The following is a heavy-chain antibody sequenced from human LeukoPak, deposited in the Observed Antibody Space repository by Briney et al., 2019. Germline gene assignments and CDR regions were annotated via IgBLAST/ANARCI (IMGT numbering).Heavy chain of an antibody. D-gene: IGHD6-19*01. CDR1: GGSISRNY. J-gene: IGHJ4*02. CDR3: ARAGGLAVAAADLDF. CDR2: ISYSGGT. V-gene: IGHV4-59*01. Sequence: PSETLSLTCPVSGGSISRNYWSWIRQPPGKGPEWIGYISYSGGTNYNPSLKSRVTMSVDTAKNQFSLKLTSVTAADTAVYYCARAGGLAVAAADLDFWGQGTLVTVSS.